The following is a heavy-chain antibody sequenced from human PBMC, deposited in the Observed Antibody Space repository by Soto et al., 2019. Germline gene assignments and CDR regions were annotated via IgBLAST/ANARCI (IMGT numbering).Heavy chain of an antibody. Sequence: TLSLTCTVSGGSITSGGYSWTWIRQSPGKGLEWIGYTYQSGSAYYNPSLKSRVTISVDRSKNQFSLNLTSVTAADTAVYYCARDYYGMDVRVQAPKVTVS. CDR1: GGSITSGGYS. V-gene: IGHV4-30-2*06. CDR3: ARDYYGMDV. J-gene: IGHJ6*02. CDR2: TYQSGSA.